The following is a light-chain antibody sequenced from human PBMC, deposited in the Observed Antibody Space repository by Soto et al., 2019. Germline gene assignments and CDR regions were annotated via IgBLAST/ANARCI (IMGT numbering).Light chain of an antibody. V-gene: IGLV2-14*01. CDR2: EVS. CDR3: SSYTSSTTSVV. CDR1: SSDVGGHKY. Sequence: QAARTQPASVSGSPGQSITISCTGTSSDVGGHKYVSWYQQHPDKAPKVLIFEVSNRPSGISNRFSGSKSGNTASLTISGLQAEDEADYYCSSYTSSTTSVVFGGGTKVTVL. J-gene: IGLJ2*01.